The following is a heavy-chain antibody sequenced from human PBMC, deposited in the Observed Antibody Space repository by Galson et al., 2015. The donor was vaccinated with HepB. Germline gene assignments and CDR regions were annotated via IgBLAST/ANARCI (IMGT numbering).Heavy chain of an antibody. CDR3: AKWFSHYYDSSGLSGFDY. CDR2: ISGSGGST. V-gene: IGHV3-23*01. J-gene: IGHJ4*02. CDR1: GFTFSSYA. D-gene: IGHD3-22*01. Sequence: SLRLSCAASGFTFSSYAMSWVRQAPGKGLEWVSAISGSGGSTYYADSVKGRFTISRDNSKNTLYLQMNSLRAEDTAVYYCAKWFSHYYDSSGLSGFDYWGQGTLVTVSS.